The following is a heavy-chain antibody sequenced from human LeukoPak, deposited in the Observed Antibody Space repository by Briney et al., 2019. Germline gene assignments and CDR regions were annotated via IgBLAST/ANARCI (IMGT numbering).Heavy chain of an antibody. CDR3: ARGIDCSGGSCYGANDY. V-gene: IGHV3-9*01. D-gene: IGHD2-15*01. CDR1: GFTFDDYA. J-gene: IGHJ4*02. Sequence: GRSLRLSCAASGFTFDDYAMHWVRQAPGKGLEWVSGISWNSGSIGYADSVKGRFTISRDNAKNSLYLQMNSLRAEDTAVYYCARGIDCSGGSCYGANDYWGQGTLVTVSS. CDR2: ISWNSGSI.